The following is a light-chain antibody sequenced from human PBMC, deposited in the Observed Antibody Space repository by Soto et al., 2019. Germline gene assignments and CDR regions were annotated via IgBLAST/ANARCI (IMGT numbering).Light chain of an antibody. CDR2: AAS. J-gene: IGKJ2*01. Sequence: DIQMIQSPSSVSASVGDRVSITCRASQDISAWLAWFQQTPGKAPRLLIFAASALHTGVPSRFGGSGSGTDFPLTITSLRPEDFGTYYCQQAYSFPFTFGQGTRLEI. CDR3: QQAYSFPFT. V-gene: IGKV1-12*01. CDR1: QDISAW.